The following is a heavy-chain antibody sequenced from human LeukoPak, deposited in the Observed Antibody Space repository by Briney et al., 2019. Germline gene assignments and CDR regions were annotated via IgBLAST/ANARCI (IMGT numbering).Heavy chain of an antibody. CDR1: GFTFSSYA. D-gene: IGHD3-9*01. Sequence: PGGSLRLSCAASGFTFSSYAMSWVRQAPGKGLEWVSAISGSGGSTYYADSVKGRFTISRDNSKNTLYLQMNSLRAEDTAVYYCAREGRDYDILTGYYLYYFDYWGQGTLVTVSS. V-gene: IGHV3-23*01. CDR3: AREGRDYDILTGYYLYYFDY. CDR2: ISGSGGST. J-gene: IGHJ4*02.